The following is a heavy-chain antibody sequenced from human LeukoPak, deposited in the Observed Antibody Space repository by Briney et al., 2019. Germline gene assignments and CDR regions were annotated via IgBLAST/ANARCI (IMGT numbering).Heavy chain of an antibody. CDR2: ISSSSSTM. V-gene: IGHV3-48*02. CDR3: ARPGYCSGGSCYSDVGYYYYGMDV. CDR1: GFTFSSYS. J-gene: IGHJ6*02. Sequence: PGGSLRLSCAASGFTFSSYSMNWVRQAPGKGLEWVSYISSSSSTMYYADSVKGRFTISRDNAKNSLYLQMNSLRDEDTAVYYCARPGYCSGGSCYSDVGYYYYGMDVWGQGTTVTVSS. D-gene: IGHD2-15*01.